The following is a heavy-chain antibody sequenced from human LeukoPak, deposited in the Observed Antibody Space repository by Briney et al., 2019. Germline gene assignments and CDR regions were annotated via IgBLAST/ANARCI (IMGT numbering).Heavy chain of an antibody. Sequence: GGSLRLSCTASGFTHRSYAMNWLRQAPEKGLDWVSVISGSGGDTYYADSVKGRFTISRDNSKNRLYLHMNSVRADDTAVYYCVTSTSWYYFQYWGQGTLVTVSS. J-gene: IGHJ4*02. CDR3: VTSTSWYYFQY. D-gene: IGHD2-2*01. V-gene: IGHV3-23*01. CDR1: GFTHRSYA. CDR2: ISGSGGDT.